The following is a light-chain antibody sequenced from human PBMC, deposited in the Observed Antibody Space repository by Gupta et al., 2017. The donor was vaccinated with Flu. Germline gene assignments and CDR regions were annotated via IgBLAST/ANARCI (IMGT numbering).Light chain of an antibody. J-gene: IGLJ2*01. Sequence: SYVLTQPPPVSVAPGQTAKITCGGNDIRSKNVHWYQRKPGQAPALVGYDDSDRPSGIPERFSGSNSGNTATLTTSTVEAGDEADDYGQVWDTSSDQRVFGGGTKLTVL. CDR1: DIRSKN. CDR3: QVWDTSSDQRV. CDR2: DDS. V-gene: IGLV3-21*02.